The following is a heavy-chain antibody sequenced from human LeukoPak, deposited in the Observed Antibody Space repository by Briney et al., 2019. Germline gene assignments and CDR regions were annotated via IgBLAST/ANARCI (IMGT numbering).Heavy chain of an antibody. J-gene: IGHJ4*02. CDR2: VYYSGAT. D-gene: IGHD1-26*01. Sequence: PSETLSLTCSVSGDSIYWSWVRQSPGKGLQWIGTVYYSGATNYNPSLASRVTMSLDMSKSQFSLKLSSVTAADTALYYCASHRRIAGATCDYFDYWGQGILVTVSS. CDR3: ASHRRIAGATCDYFDY. V-gene: IGHV4-59*08. CDR1: GDSIY.